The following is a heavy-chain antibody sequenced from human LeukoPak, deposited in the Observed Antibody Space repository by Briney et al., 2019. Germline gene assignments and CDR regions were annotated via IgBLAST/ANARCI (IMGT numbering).Heavy chain of an antibody. D-gene: IGHD3-10*01. CDR3: ARDSTKGYGSGSYYWFDP. CDR1: GGTFSSYA. Sequence: SVKVSCKASGGTFSSYAISWVRQAPGQGLEWMGRIIPIFSTANYAQKFQGRVTITTDESTSTAYMELSSLRSEDTAVYYCARDSTKGYGSGSYYWFDPWGQGTLVTVSS. J-gene: IGHJ5*02. V-gene: IGHV1-69*05. CDR2: IIPIFSTA.